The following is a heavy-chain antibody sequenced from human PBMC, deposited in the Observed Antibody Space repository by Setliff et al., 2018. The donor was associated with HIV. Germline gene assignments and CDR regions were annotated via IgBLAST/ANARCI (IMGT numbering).Heavy chain of an antibody. D-gene: IGHD2-15*01. J-gene: IGHJ6*02. CDR1: GFTVSSNY. Sequence: GGSLRLSCAASGFTVSSNYMSWVRQAPGKGLEWVSVIYSGGSTYYADSVKGRFTISRDNSKNTLYLQMNSLRAEDTAVYYCAKDVCSGAYCYAYYYYGMDVWGQGTMVTVSS. CDR2: IYSGGST. V-gene: IGHV3-53*01. CDR3: AKDVCSGAYCYAYYYYGMDV.